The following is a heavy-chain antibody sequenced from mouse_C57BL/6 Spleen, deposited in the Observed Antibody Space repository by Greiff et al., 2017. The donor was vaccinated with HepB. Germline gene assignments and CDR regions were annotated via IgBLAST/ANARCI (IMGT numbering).Heavy chain of an antibody. J-gene: IGHJ2*01. Sequence: QVQLQQLGAELVRPGSSVKLSCKASGYTFTSYWMDWVKQRPGQGLEWIGNIYPSDSETHYNQKFKDKATLTVDKSSSTAYMQLSSLTSEDSAVYYCARRYSNYDFDYWGQGTTLTVSS. CDR2: IYPSDSET. V-gene: IGHV1-61*01. CDR1: GYTFTSYW. CDR3: ARRYSNYDFDY. D-gene: IGHD2-5*01.